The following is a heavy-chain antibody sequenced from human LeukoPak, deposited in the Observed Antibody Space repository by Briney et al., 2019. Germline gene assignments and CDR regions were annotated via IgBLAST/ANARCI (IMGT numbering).Heavy chain of an antibody. CDR3: ARDGGYSYSDSSNYWPLDY. CDR2: ISAYNGNT. CDR1: GYTFISYG. D-gene: IGHD3-22*01. J-gene: IGHJ4*02. Sequence: GASVKVSCKASGYTFISYGFSWVRQAPGQGLEWMGWISAYNGNTNYAQKVQGRVTMTTDTSTSTVYMELRSLRSDDTAVYYCARDGGYSYSDSSNYWPLDYWGQGTLVTVSS. V-gene: IGHV1-18*01.